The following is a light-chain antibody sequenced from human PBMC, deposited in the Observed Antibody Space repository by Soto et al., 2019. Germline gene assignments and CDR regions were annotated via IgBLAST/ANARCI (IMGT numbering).Light chain of an antibody. CDR1: SSDVGEENY. CDR3: GSITRSSTSV. J-gene: IGLJ1*01. CDR2: DVT. V-gene: IGLV2-14*01. Sequence: QSALTQPPSASGSPGQSVTITCSGTSSDVGEENYVSWYQHQPGKAPKLIIYDVTKWPSGVSNRFSGSKSGNTASLTISGIQAEDEGDYYCGSITRSSTSVFGTGTKLTVL.